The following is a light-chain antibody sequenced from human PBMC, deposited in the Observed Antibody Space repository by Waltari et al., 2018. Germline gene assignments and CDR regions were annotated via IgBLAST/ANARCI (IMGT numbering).Light chain of an antibody. V-gene: IGKV4-1*01. CDR3: QQYYGSPLT. CDR1: QSVLSTSNNKNY. J-gene: IGKJ4*01. Sequence: DIVMTQSPDSLAVSLGERATVNCKSSQSVLSTSNNKNYLAWYQQKAGQSPNLLIYWASTRESGVPDRFSGSGSGTDFTLTISSLQAEDVAVYYCQQYYGSPLTFGGGTKVEIK. CDR2: WAS.